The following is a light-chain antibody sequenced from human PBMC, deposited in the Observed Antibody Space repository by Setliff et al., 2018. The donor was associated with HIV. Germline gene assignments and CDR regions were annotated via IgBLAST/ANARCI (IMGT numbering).Light chain of an antibody. V-gene: IGLV2-14*01. Sequence: QSALTQSASVSGSPGQSITISCTGTSSDVGGYNYVSWYQQHPGKAPKLMIYDVSKRPSGVSNRFSGSKSGNTASLTISGLQAEDEADYYCCSYTSSSTLVFGGGTK. CDR2: DVS. J-gene: IGLJ2*01. CDR3: CSYTSSSTLV. CDR1: SSDVGGYNY.